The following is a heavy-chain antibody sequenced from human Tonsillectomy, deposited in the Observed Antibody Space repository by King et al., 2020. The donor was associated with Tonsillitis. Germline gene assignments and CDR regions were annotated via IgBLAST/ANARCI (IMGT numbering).Heavy chain of an antibody. D-gene: IGHD6-19*01. CDR2: ISHTGGT. J-gene: IGHJ4*02. CDR1: GGSLSGYH. Sequence: VQLQQWGAGLVKPSETLSLTCGVYGGSLSGYHWSWIRQPPGKGLEWIGQISHTGGTNYNPSLKSRVTTSKDTSKNQFSLKLTSMTAADTAVYYCARGLIGVAGPLRLVTYFDSWGQGTLVTVSS. CDR3: ARGLIGVAGPLRLVTYFDS. V-gene: IGHV4-34*01.